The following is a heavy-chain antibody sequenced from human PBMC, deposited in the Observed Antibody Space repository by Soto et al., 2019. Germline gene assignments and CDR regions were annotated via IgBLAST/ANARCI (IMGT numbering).Heavy chain of an antibody. CDR1: GGSISTSNW. Sequence: QVQLQESGPGLVKPSGTLSLICAVSGGSISTSNWWNWVRQPPGKGLEWIGQIYHSGSTTYNPSLKSRVXXSXDXFKNQFSLKLTSVTAADTAVYYCAREDSSGANWFDPWGQGTLVTVSS. J-gene: IGHJ5*02. D-gene: IGHD6-19*01. V-gene: IGHV4-4*02. CDR3: AREDSSGANWFDP. CDR2: IYHSGST.